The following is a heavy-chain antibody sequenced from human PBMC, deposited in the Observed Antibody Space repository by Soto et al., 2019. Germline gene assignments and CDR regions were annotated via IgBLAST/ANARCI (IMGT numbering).Heavy chain of an antibody. D-gene: IGHD3-22*01. J-gene: IGHJ3*02. V-gene: IGHV6-1*01. CDR3: ARTIDYYDSSGYYFGLDAFDI. CDR2: TYYRSKWYN. CDR1: GDSVSSNSAA. Sequence: SQTLSLTCAISGDSVSSNSAAWNWIRQSPSRGLEWLGRTYYRSKWYNDYAVSVKSRITINPDTSKNQFSLQLNSVTPEDTAVYYCARTIDYYDSSGYYFGLDAFDIWGQGTMVTVSS.